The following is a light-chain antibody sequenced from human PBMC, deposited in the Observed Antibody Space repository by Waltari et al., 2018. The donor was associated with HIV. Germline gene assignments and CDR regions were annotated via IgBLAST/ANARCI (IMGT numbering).Light chain of an antibody. Sequence: QSALTQPASVSGSPGPSITISCTGPSSDVGGYDYVSWYQQHPGKAPKLMIFDVSNRPSGVSNRFSGSKSGNTASLTISGLQAEDEADYYCSSYTSSSALDVVFGGGTKLTVL. CDR1: SSDVGGYDY. CDR2: DVS. J-gene: IGLJ2*01. CDR3: SSYTSSSALDVV. V-gene: IGLV2-14*03.